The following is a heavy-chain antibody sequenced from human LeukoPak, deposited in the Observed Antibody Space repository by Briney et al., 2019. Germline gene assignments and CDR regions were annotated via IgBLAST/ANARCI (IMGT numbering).Heavy chain of an antibody. Sequence: SVNVSCKASGGTFSSYAISWVRRAPGQGLEWMGRIIPILGIANYAQKFQGRVTITADKSTSTAYMELSSLRSEDTAVYYCARDRKMATIYYYYGMDVWGQGTTVTVSS. CDR2: IIPILGIA. J-gene: IGHJ6*02. D-gene: IGHD5-24*01. CDR1: GGTFSSYA. CDR3: ARDRKMATIYYYYGMDV. V-gene: IGHV1-69*04.